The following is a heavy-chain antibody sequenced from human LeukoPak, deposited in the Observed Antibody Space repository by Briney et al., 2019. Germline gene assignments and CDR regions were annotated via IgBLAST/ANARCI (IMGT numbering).Heavy chain of an antibody. CDR1: GFTVSSYA. V-gene: IGHV3-23*01. J-gene: IGHJ4*02. D-gene: IGHD2-2*03. CDR2: VRGSGDST. Sequence: GGSLRLPCAASGFTVSSYAMSWVRLAPGKGLEWVSGVRGSGDSTYYADSVKGRFTVSRDNSRNTLYLQMNSLRPEDTAVYYCAKDGYCTTATCYGWLDYWGLGTLVTVSS. CDR3: AKDGYCTTATCYGWLDY.